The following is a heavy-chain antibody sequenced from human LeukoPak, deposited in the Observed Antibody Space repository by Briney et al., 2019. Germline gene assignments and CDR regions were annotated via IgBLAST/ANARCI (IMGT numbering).Heavy chain of an antibody. CDR3: ARGRRWNGMDV. CDR2: IYYTGGT. V-gene: IGHV4-59*12. Sequence: SETLSLTCTVSGGSIGSNYWTWIRQPPGKGLEYIGYIYYTGGTNYNPSLKSRVTISVDTSKNQFSLKLSSVTAADTAVYYCARGRRWNGMDVWGQGTTVTVSS. J-gene: IGHJ6*02. CDR1: GGSIGSNY. D-gene: IGHD3-3*01.